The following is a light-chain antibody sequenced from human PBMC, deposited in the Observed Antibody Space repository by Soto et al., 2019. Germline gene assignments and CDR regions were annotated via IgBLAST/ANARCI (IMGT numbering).Light chain of an antibody. CDR1: QSVSSN. Sequence: EIVMTQFPATLSVSPGERATLSCRASQSVSSNAAWYQQKPGQAPRLLIYAASTRATGIPVRFSGSRSGTNFTLTVSSLQSEDFAVYYCQQYDNSPPWTFGQGTKVDIK. J-gene: IGKJ1*01. CDR2: AAS. V-gene: IGKV3-15*01. CDR3: QQYDNSPPWT.